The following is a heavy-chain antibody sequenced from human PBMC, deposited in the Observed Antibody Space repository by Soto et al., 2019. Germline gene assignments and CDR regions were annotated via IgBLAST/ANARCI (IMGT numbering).Heavy chain of an antibody. CDR2: MSPDSGNA. CDR1: GYTFTDYD. J-gene: IGHJ4*02. CDR3: EVTTGY. D-gene: IGHD2-21*02. V-gene: IGHV1-8*01. Sequence: QVQVVQSRTEVKKPGASVKVSCKTSGYTFTDYDINWVRQTTGQGLEWMGWMSPDSGNAGYAQQFQCRVTMTSNTSTSTAYMELRSLRSEDTAMYYCEVTTGYWGQGTMVTVSS.